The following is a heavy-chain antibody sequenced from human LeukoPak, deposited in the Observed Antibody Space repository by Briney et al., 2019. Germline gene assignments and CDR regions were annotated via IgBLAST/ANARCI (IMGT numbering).Heavy chain of an antibody. J-gene: IGHJ5*02. Sequence: VASVKVSCKASGGTFSSYAISWERQAPGQGLEWMGGIIPIFGTANYAQKFQGRVTITADKSTSTAYMELSSLRSEDTAVYYCARKVPNDSSGYYYRGQFDPWGQGTLVTVSS. V-gene: IGHV1-69*06. CDR2: IIPIFGTA. CDR3: ARKVPNDSSGYYYRGQFDP. CDR1: GGTFSSYA. D-gene: IGHD3-22*01.